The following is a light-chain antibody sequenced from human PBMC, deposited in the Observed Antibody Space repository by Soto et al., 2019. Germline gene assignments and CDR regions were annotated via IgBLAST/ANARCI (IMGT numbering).Light chain of an antibody. CDR3: QQYGGSPLIT. Sequence: EVVLTRSPGTLSLSPGERATLSCGASQSIDNNVLAWYQQKRGQAPRLLLYGASSRATGIPERFSGSGYGTDFTLTISRMEHEDFAVYYCQQYGGSPLITFGQGTRLEIK. CDR2: GAS. V-gene: IGKV3-20*01. J-gene: IGKJ5*01. CDR1: QSIDNNV.